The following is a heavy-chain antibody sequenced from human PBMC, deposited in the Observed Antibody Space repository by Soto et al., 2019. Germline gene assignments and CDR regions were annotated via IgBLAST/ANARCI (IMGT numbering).Heavy chain of an antibody. D-gene: IGHD6-6*01. J-gene: IGHJ4*02. V-gene: IGHV3-53*01. CDR2: IYSDGTT. Sequence: GGSLRLSCAASGFTVSSNYMNWVRQAPGKGLEWLSIIYSDGTTYYADSVKGRFTISRDNFKNTLYLQMNNLRAEDTAVYYCAILSNWGQGPLVTVSS. CDR3: AILSN. CDR1: GFTVSSNY.